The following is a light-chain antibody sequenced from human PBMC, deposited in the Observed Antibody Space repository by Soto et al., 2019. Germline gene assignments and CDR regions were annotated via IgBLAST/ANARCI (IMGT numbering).Light chain of an antibody. CDR2: GNS. V-gene: IGLV1-40*01. Sequence: QSALTQPPSVSGAPGQRVTISCTGSSSNIGAGYDVHWYQQLPGTAPKLLIFGNSNRPSGVPDRFSGSNSGTSASLVITGLQAEDEADYYCQSYDSTLNGWIFGGGTKLTVL. CDR3: QSYDSTLNGWI. CDR1: SSNIGAGYD. J-gene: IGLJ2*01.